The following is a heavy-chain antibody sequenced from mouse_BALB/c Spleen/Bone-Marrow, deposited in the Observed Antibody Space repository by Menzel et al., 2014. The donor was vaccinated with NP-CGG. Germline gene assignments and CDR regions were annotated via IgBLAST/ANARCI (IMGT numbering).Heavy chain of an antibody. J-gene: IGHJ4*01. CDR1: GYTFTSYW. V-gene: IGHV1S81*02. CDR3: ARSGKVRNAMDY. Sequence: QVQLQQSGAELVKPGASVKLSCKASGYTFTSYWMHWVEQRPGQGLEWIGEINPSNGRTNYNEKFKSKATLTVDKSSSTAYMQLSSLTSEDSAIYYCARSGKVRNAMDYWGQGTSVTVSS. D-gene: IGHD2-14*01. CDR2: INPSNGRT.